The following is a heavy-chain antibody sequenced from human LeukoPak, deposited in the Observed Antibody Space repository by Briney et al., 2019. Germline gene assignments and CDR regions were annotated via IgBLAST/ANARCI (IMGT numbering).Heavy chain of an antibody. Sequence: GGSLRLSCTASGFAVSNNYMSWVRQAPGKGLEWVSLIYNAVTYADSVKGRFTISRDNSKSTLYLQMNSLRAEDTAVYYCARVVAAAGPEYYYFDYWAQGTLVTVSS. V-gene: IGHV3-53*01. J-gene: IGHJ4*02. CDR1: GFAVSNNY. D-gene: IGHD6-13*01. CDR2: IYNAVT. CDR3: ARVVAAAGPEYYYFDY.